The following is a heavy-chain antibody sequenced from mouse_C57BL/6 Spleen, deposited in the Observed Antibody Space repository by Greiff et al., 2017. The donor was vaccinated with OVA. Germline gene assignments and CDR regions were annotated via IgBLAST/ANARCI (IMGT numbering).Heavy chain of an antibody. J-gene: IGHJ1*03. D-gene: IGHD1-1*01. CDR1: GFTFSDYY. V-gene: IGHV5-16*01. CDR3: ARDGSNYWYFDV. Sequence: EVMLVESEGGLVQPGSSMKLSCTASGFTFSDYYMAWVRQVPEKGLEWVANINYDGSSTYYLDSLKSRFIISRDNAKNILYLQMSSLKSEDTATYYCARDGSNYWYFDVWGTGTTVTVSS. CDR2: INYDGSST.